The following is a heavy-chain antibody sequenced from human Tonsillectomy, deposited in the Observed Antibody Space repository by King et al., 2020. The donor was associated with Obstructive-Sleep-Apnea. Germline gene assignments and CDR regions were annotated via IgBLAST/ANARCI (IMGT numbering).Heavy chain of an antibody. D-gene: IGHD3-10*01. CDR1: GYSFTSYW. Sequence: QLVQSGAEVKKPGESLKISCKGSGYSFTSYWIGWVRQMPGKGLEWLGIIYPGDSDTRYSPSLQGQVTISAAQAISTPYLQGSSLKASDTAMYYCARRYYYGSGSYYNRLFDYWGQGTLVTVSS. CDR3: ARRYYYGSGSYYNRLFDY. V-gene: IGHV5-51*01. J-gene: IGHJ4*02. CDR2: IYPGDSDT.